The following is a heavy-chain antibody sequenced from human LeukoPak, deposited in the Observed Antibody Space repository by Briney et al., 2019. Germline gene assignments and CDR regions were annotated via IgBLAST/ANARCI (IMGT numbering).Heavy chain of an antibody. J-gene: IGHJ4*02. Sequence: GGSLRLSCAASGFIFGSSAMSWLRQAPGKGLQWVSTITGRGDNTYYADSLKGRFSISRVNSKDTLYLLMNSLSADDTATYYCAKDHVGTITLRYFDSWGQGTLVTISS. V-gene: IGHV3-23*01. CDR3: AKDHVGTITLRYFDS. CDR2: ITGRGDNT. CDR1: GFIFGSSA. D-gene: IGHD1-26*01.